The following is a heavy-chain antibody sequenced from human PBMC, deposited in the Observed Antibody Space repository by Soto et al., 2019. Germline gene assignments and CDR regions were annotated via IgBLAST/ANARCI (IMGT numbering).Heavy chain of an antibody. CDR2: IKQDGSVK. CDR3: TRDFSPWNGGAWYEAFDI. D-gene: IGHD6-19*01. J-gene: IGHJ3*02. V-gene: IGHV3-7*01. Sequence: EVQVVESGGNLVQPGGSLRLSCAASGFTFRDYWMTWVRQAPGKGLEWLANIKQDGSVKHYVDSVEGRFSISRDNAKNSLYLEMDSLRAEDTAVYYCTRDFSPWNGGAWYEAFDIWGQGTKVTVSS. CDR1: GFTFRDYW.